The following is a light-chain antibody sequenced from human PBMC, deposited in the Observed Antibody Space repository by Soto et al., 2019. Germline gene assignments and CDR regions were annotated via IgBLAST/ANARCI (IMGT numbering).Light chain of an antibody. CDR1: QSINNC. V-gene: IGKV1-5*03. J-gene: IGKJ1*01. CDR2: QAS. Sequence: DIQMTQSPSTLSASVGDRVIITCRASQSINNCLAWYQQKPGKAPKLLIYQASSLESGVTSRFSGSGSGTEFTLTISSLQPDDFETYYCQQCDSYWTFGQGTKVEIK. CDR3: QQCDSYWT.